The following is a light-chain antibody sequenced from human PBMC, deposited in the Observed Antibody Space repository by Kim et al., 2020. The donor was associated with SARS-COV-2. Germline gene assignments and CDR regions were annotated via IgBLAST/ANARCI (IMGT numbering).Light chain of an antibody. Sequence: AIQMTQSPSSLSASVGDRVTITCRASQGIRNDLGWYQQKPGNAPKLLIYAASSLQSGVPSRFSGSGSGTDFTLTISSLQPEDFATYYCLQDYNYPSITFGQGTRLEIK. CDR1: QGIRND. CDR2: AAS. J-gene: IGKJ5*01. V-gene: IGKV1-6*01. CDR3: LQDYNYPSIT.